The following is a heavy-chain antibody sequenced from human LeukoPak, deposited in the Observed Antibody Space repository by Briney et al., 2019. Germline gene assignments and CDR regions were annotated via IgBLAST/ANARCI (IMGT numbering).Heavy chain of an antibody. V-gene: IGHV4-39*01. CDR1: GGSISSSSYY. J-gene: IGHJ4*02. Sequence: PSETLSLTCTVSGGSISSSSYYWGWIRQPPGKGLEWIGSIYYSGSTYYNPSLKSRVTISVDTSKNQFSLKLSSVTAADTAVYYCARALLLWFGELFGPFDYRGQGTLVTVSS. CDR2: IYYSGST. CDR3: ARALLLWFGELFGPFDY. D-gene: IGHD3-10*01.